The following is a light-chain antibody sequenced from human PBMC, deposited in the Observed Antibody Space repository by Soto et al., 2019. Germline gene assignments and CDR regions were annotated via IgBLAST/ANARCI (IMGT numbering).Light chain of an antibody. Sequence: QAVVIQPPAASGTPGQRVTISCSGISSNIGSNTVNWYQQFPGTAPKLLIYRNNERPSGVPDRFSGSKSATSASLAISGLQSEDEADYYCATWDDSLNGWVFGGGTKLTVL. CDR3: ATWDDSLNGWV. CDR2: RNN. CDR1: SSNIGSNT. J-gene: IGLJ3*02. V-gene: IGLV1-44*01.